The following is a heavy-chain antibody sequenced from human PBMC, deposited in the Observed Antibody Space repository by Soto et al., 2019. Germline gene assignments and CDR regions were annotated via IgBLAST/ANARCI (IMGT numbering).Heavy chain of an antibody. CDR3: VSDRGYGHASGPYS. V-gene: IGHV3-30*03. CDR2: ISYDGGLQ. Sequence: QAHLVESGGGVVQPGRSLRLSCAASGFTFTSYGMHWVRQAPGTRLEWVAVISYDGGLQHYADSVKGRFTISRDNSKNMVLLQMNSLRAEDTAVYYCVSDRGYGHASGPYSWGQVTLVSVSS. D-gene: IGHD5-18*01. J-gene: IGHJ4*02. CDR1: GFTFTSYG.